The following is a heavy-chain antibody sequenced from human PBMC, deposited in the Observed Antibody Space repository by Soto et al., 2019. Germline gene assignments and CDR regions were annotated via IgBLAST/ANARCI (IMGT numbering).Heavy chain of an antibody. CDR3: ATTISVVPAAMAFDY. CDR1: NYTFINFG. CDR2: ITTFNGKT. Sequence: GASVKVSCKASNYTFINFGISWVRQAPGQGLERMGWITTFNGKTNYAQKFQGRVTITEDTSTDTAYMELRSLRSEDTAVYYCATTISVVPAAMAFDYWGQGTLVTVSS. J-gene: IGHJ4*02. V-gene: IGHV1-18*01. D-gene: IGHD2-2*01.